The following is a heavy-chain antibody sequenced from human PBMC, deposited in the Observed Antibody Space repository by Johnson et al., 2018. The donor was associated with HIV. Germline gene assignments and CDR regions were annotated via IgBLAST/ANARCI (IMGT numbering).Heavy chain of an antibody. D-gene: IGHD6-13*01. V-gene: IGHV3-66*01. J-gene: IGHJ3*02. CDR2: VYTVGST. CDR1: GSTDSGNY. Sequence: VQPVESGGGLIKPGGSLRLSCAASGSTDSGNYMSWVRQAPGKGLECVPVVYTVGSTFSAASVKVRFTVSRDHSKNTLYLQMNSLSGEDTAVYYCAGSKGSIWYGSAFDIWGQGTMVTVSS. CDR3: AGSKGSIWYGSAFDI.